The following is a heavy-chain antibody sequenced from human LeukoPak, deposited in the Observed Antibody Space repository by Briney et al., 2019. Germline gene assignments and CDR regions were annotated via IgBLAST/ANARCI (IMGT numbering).Heavy chain of an antibody. Sequence: GGSLGLSCAASGFTFSSYWMSWVRQAPGKGLEWVANIKQDGSEKYYVDSVKGRFTISRDNAKNSLYLQMNSLRAEDTALYYCARVQLVDYYYYSYMDVWGKGTTVTVSS. CDR2: IKQDGSEK. CDR3: ARVQLVDYYYYSYMDV. V-gene: IGHV3-7*03. CDR1: GFTFSSYW. D-gene: IGHD6-6*01. J-gene: IGHJ6*03.